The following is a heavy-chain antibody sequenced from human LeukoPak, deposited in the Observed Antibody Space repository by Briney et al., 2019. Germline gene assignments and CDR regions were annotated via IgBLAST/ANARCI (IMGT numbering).Heavy chain of an antibody. CDR2: IIAYNGKT. J-gene: IGHJ4*02. V-gene: IGHV1-18*01. D-gene: IGHD6-6*01. CDR3: ARTPIDTYSSSASPFDY. Sequence: ASVKVSCKASGYTFTSYGISWVRQAPGQGLEWMGWIIAYNGKTNYAQKLQGRVTMTTDTSTSTAYMELRSLRSDDTDVYYCARTPIDTYSSSASPFDYWGQGNLATVSS. CDR1: GYTFTSYG.